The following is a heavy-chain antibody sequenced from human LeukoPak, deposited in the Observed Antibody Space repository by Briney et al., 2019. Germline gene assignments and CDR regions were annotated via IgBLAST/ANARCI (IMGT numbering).Heavy chain of an antibody. D-gene: IGHD4-17*01. CDR3: AKSDYGIKGHFDY. Sequence: GASVKVSCKASGYTFTDYYMHWVQQAPGKGLEWMGRVDPEDGETAYAEKFQGRVTIIADTSTDTAYMEVSSLRSEDSAVYFCAKSDYGIKGHFDYWGQGTLVTVSS. V-gene: IGHV1-69-2*01. CDR2: VDPEDGET. J-gene: IGHJ4*02. CDR1: GYTFTDYY.